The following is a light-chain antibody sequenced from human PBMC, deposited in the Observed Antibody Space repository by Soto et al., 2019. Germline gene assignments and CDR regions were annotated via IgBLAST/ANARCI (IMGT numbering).Light chain of an antibody. CDR2: SNN. Sequence: QSVLTQPPSASGTPGQRVTISCSGSSSNIGSNTVNWYQQLPGTAPKLLIYSNNQRHSGVPDRFSGSKSGTSASLAISGLQSEDEADYYCAAWDDSLNGVVFGGGIKVTVL. CDR3: AAWDDSLNGVV. CDR1: SSNIGSNT. V-gene: IGLV1-44*01. J-gene: IGLJ2*01.